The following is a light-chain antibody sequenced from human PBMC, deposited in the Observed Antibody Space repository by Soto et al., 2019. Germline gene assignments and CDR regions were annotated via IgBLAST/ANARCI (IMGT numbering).Light chain of an antibody. J-gene: IGKJ1*01. Sequence: EVVLTQSPGTVSLSPGERATLSCRASQSVTSNYLAWYQQKPGQPPRLLIYATSSRATGIPDRFSGSGSGTDFTLSNSRLVPESVLVDYCQQYGSSVTCTVSQETKVEIK. CDR3: QQYGSSVTCT. CDR2: ATS. V-gene: IGKV3-20*01. CDR1: QSVTSNY.